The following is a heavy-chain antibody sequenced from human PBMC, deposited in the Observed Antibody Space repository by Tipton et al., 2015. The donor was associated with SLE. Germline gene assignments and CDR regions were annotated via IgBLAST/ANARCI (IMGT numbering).Heavy chain of an antibody. Sequence: TLSLTCTVSGGSISSSSYYWVWIRQPPGKGLEWIGSIYYSGSTYYNPSLKSRVTISADTSKNQFSLKRTSVTAADTAFYYCARSRYNWNYYFDYWGQGTLVTVSS. CDR1: GGSISSSSYY. CDR2: IYYSGST. V-gene: IGHV4-39*07. J-gene: IGHJ4*02. CDR3: ARSRYNWNYYFDY. D-gene: IGHD1-7*01.